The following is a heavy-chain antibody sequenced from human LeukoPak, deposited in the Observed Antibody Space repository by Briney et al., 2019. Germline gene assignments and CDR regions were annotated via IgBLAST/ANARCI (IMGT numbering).Heavy chain of an antibody. V-gene: IGHV3-48*03. CDR3: ARDLAPSYYGMDV. Sequence: GGSLRLSCAASGFTFSSYEMNWVRQAPGKGLEWVSFISNNGDTRTYVDSVEGRFTISRDNAKNSLYLQMNSLRAEDTAVYYCARDLAPSYYGMDVWGQGTTVTVSS. CDR1: GFTFSSYE. D-gene: IGHD2-15*01. CDR2: ISNNGDTR. J-gene: IGHJ6*02.